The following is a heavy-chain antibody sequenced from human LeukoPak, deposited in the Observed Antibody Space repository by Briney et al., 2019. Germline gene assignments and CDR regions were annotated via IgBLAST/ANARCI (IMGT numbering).Heavy chain of an antibody. Sequence: SETLSLTCTVSGGSISSYYRSWIRQPPGKGLEWIGEINHSGSTNYNPSLKSRVTIPVDTSKNQFSLKLSSVTAADTAVYYCARRGSSGSVDYWGQGTLVTVSS. V-gene: IGHV4-34*01. CDR2: INHSGST. D-gene: IGHD6-19*01. J-gene: IGHJ4*02. CDR1: GGSISSYY. CDR3: ARRGSSGSVDY.